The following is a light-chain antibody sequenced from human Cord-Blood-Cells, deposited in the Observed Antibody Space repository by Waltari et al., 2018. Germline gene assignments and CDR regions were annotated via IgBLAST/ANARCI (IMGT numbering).Light chain of an antibody. CDR1: RRDVGSYNL. CDR3: CSYAGSSTLAV. Sequence: QSALTQPASVSGSPGQSITISCTGTRRDVGSYNLVSWYQQHPGKAPKLMIYEGSKRPSGVSNRFSGSKSGNTASLTISGLQAEDEADYYCCSYAGSSTLAVFGGGTQLTVL. J-gene: IGLJ7*01. V-gene: IGLV2-23*01. CDR2: EGS.